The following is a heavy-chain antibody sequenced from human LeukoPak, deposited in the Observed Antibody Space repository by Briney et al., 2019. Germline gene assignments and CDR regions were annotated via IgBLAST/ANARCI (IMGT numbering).Heavy chain of an antibody. Sequence: PGGSLRLSCSASGFTFSSYAMHCVRQAPGKGLEYVSSISSNGGSTYYADSVKGRFTISRDNSKNTLYLQMSSLRAEDTAVYYCVKEDSSSWYGNWFDPWGQGTLVTVSS. CDR2: ISSNGGST. J-gene: IGHJ5*02. D-gene: IGHD6-13*01. CDR3: VKEDSSSWYGNWFDP. V-gene: IGHV3-64D*06. CDR1: GFTFSSYA.